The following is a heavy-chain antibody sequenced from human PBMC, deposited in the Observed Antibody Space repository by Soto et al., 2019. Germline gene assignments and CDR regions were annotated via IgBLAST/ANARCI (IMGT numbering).Heavy chain of an antibody. J-gene: IGHJ6*02. D-gene: IGHD6-13*01. CDR2: IKQDGSEK. Sequence: PGGSLRLSCAASGFTFSSYWMSWVRQAPGKGLEWVANIKQDGSEKYYVDSVKGRFTISRDNAKNSLYLQMNSLRAEDTAVYYCARDLGIAEPPRYYYYYGMDVWGQGTTVTVSS. CDR3: ARDLGIAEPPRYYYYYGMDV. CDR1: GFTFSSYW. V-gene: IGHV3-7*03.